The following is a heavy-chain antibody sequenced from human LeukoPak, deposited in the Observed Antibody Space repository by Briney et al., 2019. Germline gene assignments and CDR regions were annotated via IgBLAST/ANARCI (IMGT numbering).Heavy chain of an antibody. CDR3: AREVDYSETSGYYSFDY. D-gene: IGHD3-22*01. V-gene: IGHV4-61*01. Sequence: PSETLSLTCTVSGGSVSNGNYYWSWIRQPPGKELEWIGYVSYSGRTRYKPSLKSRATISVDTSKNQFSLRLNSVTDADTAVYYCAREVDYSETSGYYSFDYWGQGILITVSS. CDR1: GGSVSNGNYY. J-gene: IGHJ4*02. CDR2: VSYSGRT.